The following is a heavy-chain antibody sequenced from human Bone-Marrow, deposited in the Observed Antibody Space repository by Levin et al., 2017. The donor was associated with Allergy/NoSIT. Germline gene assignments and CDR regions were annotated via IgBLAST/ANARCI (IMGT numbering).Heavy chain of an antibody. Sequence: PGGSLRLSCAASGFTVSSNYMSWVRQAPGKGLEWVSVIYSGGSTYYADSVKGRFTISRDNSKNTLYLQMNSLRAEDTAVYYCARGRLTGHDAFDIWGQGTMVTVSS. D-gene: IGHD7-27*01. CDR3: ARGRLTGHDAFDI. CDR1: GFTVSSNY. V-gene: IGHV3-66*01. J-gene: IGHJ3*02. CDR2: IYSGGST.